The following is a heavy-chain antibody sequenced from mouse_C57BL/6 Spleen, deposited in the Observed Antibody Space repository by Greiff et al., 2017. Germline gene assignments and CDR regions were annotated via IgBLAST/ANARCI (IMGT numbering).Heavy chain of an antibody. CDR3: TRSRDVYARFAY. V-gene: IGHV1-82*01. J-gene: IGHJ3*01. D-gene: IGHD1-1*01. CDR2: IYPGDGDT. CDR1: GYAFSSYW. Sequence: QVQLQQSGPELVKPGASVKISCKASGYAFSSYWMNWVKQRPGKGLEWIGRIYPGDGDTNYNGKFKGKATLTVDKSSSTAYMQLSSLTSEDSAVSFYTRSRDVYARFAYWGQATLVTFSA.